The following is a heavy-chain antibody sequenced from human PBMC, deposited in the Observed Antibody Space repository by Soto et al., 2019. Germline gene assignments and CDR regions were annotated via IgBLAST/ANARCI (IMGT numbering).Heavy chain of an antibody. Sequence: GGSLRLSCAASDFDFSSYGIHWVRQAPGKGLEWVAASSYDGRETFYADSAKGRFTVSKEMSKNTAFLQMNALRHEDTAVYLCARDSGWPILNFDNWGQGTPVPSPQ. CDR2: SSYDGRET. V-gene: IGHV3-30*03. D-gene: IGHD3-10*01. CDR3: ARDSGWPILNFDN. CDR1: DFDFSSYG. J-gene: IGHJ4*02.